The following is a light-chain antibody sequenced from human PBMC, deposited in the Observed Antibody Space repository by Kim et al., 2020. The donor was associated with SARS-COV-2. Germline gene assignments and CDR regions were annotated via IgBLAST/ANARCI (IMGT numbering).Light chain of an antibody. V-gene: IGKV1-39*01. Sequence: DIQMTQSPSSLSASVGDRVTITCRASESMSSSLNWYQQKPGKAPNLLIFAASSLQSGVPSRFSGSGSGTDFTLTISSLQPEDFATYYCQQSYSSPYTFGQGTKLEI. CDR1: ESMSSS. J-gene: IGKJ2*01. CDR2: AAS. CDR3: QQSYSSPYT.